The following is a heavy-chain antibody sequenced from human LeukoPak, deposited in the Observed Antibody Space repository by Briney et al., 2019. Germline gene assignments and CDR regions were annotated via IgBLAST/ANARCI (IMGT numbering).Heavy chain of an antibody. Sequence: PSETLSLTCTVSGGSISSGGYYWSWIRQPPGKGLEWIGHIYYSGSPSYNPSLKSRVAISMDTSHNHISLNITSVTDADTAVYYCARDAATGVFESWGQGTLVAVSS. V-gene: IGHV4-31*03. CDR2: IYYSGSP. CDR1: GGSISSGGYY. D-gene: IGHD1-14*01. CDR3: ARDAATGVFES. J-gene: IGHJ4*02.